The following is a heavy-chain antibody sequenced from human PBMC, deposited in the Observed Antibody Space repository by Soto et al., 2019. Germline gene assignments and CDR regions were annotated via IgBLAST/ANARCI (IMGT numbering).Heavy chain of an antibody. CDR2: IKSKTDGGTT. J-gene: IGHJ6*02. CDR1: GFTFSNAW. D-gene: IGHD3-3*01. CDR3: TTDPRDDFWSGYWLYYYYYYGMDV. V-gene: IGHV3-15*07. Sequence: GGSLRLSCAASGFTFSNAWMNWVRQAPGKGLEWVGRIKSKTDGGTTDYAAPVKGRFTISRDDSKNTLYLQMNSLKTEDTAVYYCTTDPRDDFWSGYWLYYYYYYGMDVWGQGTTVTVSS.